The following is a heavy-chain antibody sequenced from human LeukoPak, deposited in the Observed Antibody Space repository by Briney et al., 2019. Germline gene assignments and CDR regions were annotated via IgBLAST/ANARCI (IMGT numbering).Heavy chain of an antibody. CDR1: GFTFNYAW. CDR2: TVSEIDGGTT. D-gene: IGHD1-7*01. J-gene: IGHJ6*02. V-gene: IGHV3-15*04. Sequence: PGGSLRLSCEASGFTFNYAWMSWVRQVPGKGLEWVGQTVSEIDGGTTDYAAPVKGRFTISRDDSKSTLYLQMNSLKIEDTAVYYCTTDEDWNYARKDVWGQGATVIVSS. CDR3: TTDEDWNYARKDV.